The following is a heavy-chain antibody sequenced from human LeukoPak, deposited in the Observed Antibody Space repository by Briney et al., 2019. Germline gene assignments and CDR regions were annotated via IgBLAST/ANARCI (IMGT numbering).Heavy chain of an antibody. V-gene: IGHV1-8*01. Sequence: GASVKVSCKASGYTFTSYDINWVRQATGQGLEWMGWMNPNSGNTGYAQKFQGRVTMTRNTSISTAYMELSSLRSEDTAVYYCARASRRITIFGLGYWGQGTLVTVSS. J-gene: IGHJ4*02. CDR3: ARASRRITIFGLGY. CDR1: GYTFTSYD. D-gene: IGHD3-3*01. CDR2: MNPNSGNT.